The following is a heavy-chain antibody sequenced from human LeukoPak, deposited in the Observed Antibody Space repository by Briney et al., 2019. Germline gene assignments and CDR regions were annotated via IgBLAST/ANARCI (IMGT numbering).Heavy chain of an antibody. CDR3: ARDIFAEIAVAGGWFDP. V-gene: IGHV1-46*01. J-gene: IGHJ5*02. Sequence: ASVKVSCKASGYTFTSYGISWVRQAPGQGLEWMGIINPSGGSTSYAQKFQGRVTMTRDTSTSTVYMELSSLRSEDTAVYYCARDIFAEIAVAGGWFDPWGQGTLVTVSS. CDR2: INPSGGST. D-gene: IGHD6-19*01. CDR1: GYTFTSYG.